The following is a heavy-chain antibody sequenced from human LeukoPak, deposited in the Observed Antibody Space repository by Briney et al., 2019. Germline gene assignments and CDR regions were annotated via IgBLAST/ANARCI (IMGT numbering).Heavy chain of an antibody. CDR2: IYHSGST. J-gene: IGHJ3*02. V-gene: IGHV4-38-2*01. CDR3: ARQTGTQVEDAFDI. Sequence: SETLSLTCAVSGYSISSGYYWGWIRQPPGKGLEWIGSIYHSGSTYYNPSLKSRVTISVDTSKNQFSLKLSSVTAADTAVYYCARQTGTQVEDAFDIWGQGTMVTVSS. CDR1: GYSISSGYY. D-gene: IGHD1-7*01.